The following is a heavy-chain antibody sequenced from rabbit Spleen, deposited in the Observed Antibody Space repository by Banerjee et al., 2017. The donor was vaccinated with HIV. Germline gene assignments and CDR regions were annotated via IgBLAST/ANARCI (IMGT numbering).Heavy chain of an antibody. CDR2: IVPIFGVT. CDR1: GFDFSTYS. V-gene: IGHV1S7*01. J-gene: IGHJ4*01. D-gene: IGHD7-1*01. Sequence: QLVESGGGLVQPGGSLKLSCKASGFDFSTYSMSWVRQAQGKGLEWIGYIVPIFGVTYYPNWVKGRFPISSHIAQNTLYLQLNSLTAADTAPYFCVREAGYSVYGDVNLWDPGTLFTV. CDR3: VREAGYSVYGDVNL.